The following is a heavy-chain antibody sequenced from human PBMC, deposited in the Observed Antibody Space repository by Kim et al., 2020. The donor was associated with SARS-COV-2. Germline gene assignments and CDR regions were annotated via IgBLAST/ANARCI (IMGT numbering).Heavy chain of an antibody. J-gene: IGHJ3*02. CDR3: AKDWRDSSSWYRPSAFDI. Sequence: GGSLRLSCAASGFTFSSYAMSWVRQAPGKGLEWVSAISGSGGSTYYADSVKGRFTISRDNSKNTLYLQMNSLRAEDTAVYYCAKDWRDSSSWYRPSAFDIWGQGTMVTVSS. D-gene: IGHD6-13*01. CDR1: GFTFSSYA. CDR2: ISGSGGST. V-gene: IGHV3-23*01.